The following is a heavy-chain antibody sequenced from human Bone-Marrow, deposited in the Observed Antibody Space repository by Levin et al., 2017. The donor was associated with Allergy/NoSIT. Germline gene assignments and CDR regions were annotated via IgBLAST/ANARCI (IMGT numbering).Heavy chain of an antibody. CDR1: GFTFSSYA. D-gene: IGHD3-10*01. Sequence: GESLKISCAASGFTFSSYAMHWVRQAPGKGLEWVAVISYDGSNKYYADSVKGRFTISRDNSKNTLYLQMNSLRAEDTAVYYCARSKLLWFGGLDYWGQGTLVTVSS. J-gene: IGHJ4*02. CDR2: ISYDGSNK. V-gene: IGHV3-30-3*01. CDR3: ARSKLLWFGGLDY.